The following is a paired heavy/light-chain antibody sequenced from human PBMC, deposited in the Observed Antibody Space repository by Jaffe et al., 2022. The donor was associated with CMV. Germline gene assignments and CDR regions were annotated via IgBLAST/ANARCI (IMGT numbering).Heavy chain of an antibody. CDR3: ARPRLRGDYYAFDI. CDR1: GYTFSSYW. CDR2: IYPGDSDT. D-gene: IGHD4-17*01. Sequence: EVQLAQSGAEVKKPGESLKISCKGSGYTFSSYWIAWVRQMPGKGLEWMGIIYPGDSDTRYSPSFQGQVTISVDKSVGTAYLQWSSLKASDTAMYYCARPRLRGDYYAFDIWGQGTMVTVSS. J-gene: IGHJ3*02. V-gene: IGHV5-51*01.
Light chain of an antibody. J-gene: IGKJ2*01. V-gene: IGKV3-20*01. CDR3: QQYGSSPYT. CDR1: QSVSSTY. CDR2: GAS. Sequence: EIVLTQSPDTLSLSPGERATLSCRASQSVSSTYLAWYQQKPGQAPRLLIYGASSRATGIPDRFSGSGSGTDFTLTISRLDPEDFAVYYCQQYGSSPYTFGQGTKLEIK.